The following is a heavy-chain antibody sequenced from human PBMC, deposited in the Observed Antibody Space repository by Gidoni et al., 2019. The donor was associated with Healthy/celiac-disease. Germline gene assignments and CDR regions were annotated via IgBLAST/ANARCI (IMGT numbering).Heavy chain of an antibody. V-gene: IGHV1-58*01. CDR3: AADTPRGYSYGFTSVY. CDR2: IVVGSGNT. Sequence: QMQLVQSGPEVKKPGTSVKVSCKASGFTFTSSAVQWVRQARGQRLEWVGWIVVGSGNTNYAQKFQERVTITRDMSTSTAYMELSSLRAEDTAVYYCAADTPRGYSYGFTSVYWGQGTLVTVSS. CDR1: GFTFTSSA. D-gene: IGHD5-18*01. J-gene: IGHJ4*02.